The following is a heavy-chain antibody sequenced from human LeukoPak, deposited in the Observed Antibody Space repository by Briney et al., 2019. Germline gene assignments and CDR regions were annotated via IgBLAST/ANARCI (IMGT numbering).Heavy chain of an antibody. V-gene: IGHV3-48*02. Sequence: GGSLRLSCAASGFTFSSYSMNWVRQAPGKGLEWVSYISSSSSTIYYVDSVKGRFTISRDNAKNSLYLQMNSLRDEDTAVYYCARDSSSWSIKGWFDPWGQGALVTVSS. CDR3: ARDSSSWSIKGWFDP. J-gene: IGHJ5*02. CDR2: ISSSSSTI. D-gene: IGHD6-13*01. CDR1: GFTFSSYS.